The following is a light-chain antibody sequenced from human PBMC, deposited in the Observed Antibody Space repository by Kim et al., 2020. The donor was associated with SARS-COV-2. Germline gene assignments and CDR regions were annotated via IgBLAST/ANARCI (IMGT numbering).Light chain of an antibody. Sequence: LSPGERATLSCRASQSVVTYLGSYQQKPGQAPRLLIYDASNKATGIPARFSGSGSGTDFTLTISSLEPEDFAIYYCQQRREWPITFGQGTRLEIK. CDR2: DAS. CDR3: QQRREWPIT. V-gene: IGKV3-11*01. CDR1: QSVVTY. J-gene: IGKJ5*01.